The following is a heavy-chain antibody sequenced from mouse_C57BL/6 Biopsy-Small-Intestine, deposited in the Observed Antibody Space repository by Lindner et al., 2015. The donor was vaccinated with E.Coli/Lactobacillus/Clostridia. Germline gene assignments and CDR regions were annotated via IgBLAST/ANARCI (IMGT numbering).Heavy chain of an antibody. V-gene: IGHV1-7*01. CDR2: IAFGSGNT. J-gene: IGHJ3*01. CDR3: AADKNFSGSYSWLDP. D-gene: IGHD1-1*02. Sequence: SVKVSCKASGFTFTSFGVQWLRQARGQRPEWIGWIAFGSGNTNYAQKFQGRVTITRDMSTRTVYMEVSSLRSEDTAVYYCAADKNFSGSYSWLDPWGQGIRVTVSS. CDR1: GFTFTSFG.